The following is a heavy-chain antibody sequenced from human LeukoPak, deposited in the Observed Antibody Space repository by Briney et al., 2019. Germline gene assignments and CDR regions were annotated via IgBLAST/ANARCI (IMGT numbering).Heavy chain of an antibody. J-gene: IGHJ4*02. CDR3: AGHRIMIFGGRPIDY. Sequence: GGSLRLSCAASGFTFSSYSMNWVRQAPGKGLEWVSSISSSSSYIYYADSVKGRFTISRDNAKNSLYLQMNSLRAEDTAVYYCAGHRIMIFGGRPIDYWGQGTLVTVSS. D-gene: IGHD3/OR15-3a*01. V-gene: IGHV3-21*01. CDR2: ISSSSSYI. CDR1: GFTFSSYS.